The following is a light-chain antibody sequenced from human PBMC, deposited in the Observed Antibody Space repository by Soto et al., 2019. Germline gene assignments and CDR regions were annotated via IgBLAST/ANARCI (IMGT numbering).Light chain of an antibody. J-gene: IGLJ3*02. V-gene: IGLV1-44*01. CDR3: AAWDDSLNGRV. Sequence: QSVLPQPPSTSGTPGQRVTISCSGSSSNIASNAVNWYQQLPGTAPKLLIYSNNQRPSGVPDRISGSKSGTSASLAISGLQSEDEADYYCAAWDDSLNGRVFGGGTKLTVL. CDR1: SSNIASNA. CDR2: SNN.